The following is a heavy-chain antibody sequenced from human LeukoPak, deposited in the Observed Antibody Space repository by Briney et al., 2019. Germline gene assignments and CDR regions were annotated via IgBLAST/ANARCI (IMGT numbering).Heavy chain of an antibody. J-gene: IGHJ6*02. CDR1: GGSISSGSYY. CDR2: IYYSGNT. Sequence: SETLSLTCTVSGGSISSGSYYWGWIRQPPGKGLEWIGSIYYSGNTYYNPSLKSRVTISVDTSKNQFSLKLSSVTATDTAVYYCASGRGRRMDVWGQGTTVTVSS. CDR3: ASGRGRRMDV. V-gene: IGHV4-39*01. D-gene: IGHD1-1*01.